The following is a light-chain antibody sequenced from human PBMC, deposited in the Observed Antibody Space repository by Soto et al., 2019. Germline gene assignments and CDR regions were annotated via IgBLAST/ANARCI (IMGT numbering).Light chain of an antibody. CDR3: AAWDDSLSGVV. CDR2: RNN. V-gene: IGLV1-47*01. J-gene: IGLJ3*02. CDR1: SSNIGSNY. Sequence: QSVLTQPPSASGTPGQRVTISCSGSSSNIGSNYVYWYKQLPGTAPKLLIYRNNQRPSGVPDRFSFSKSGTSASLAISGLRSQDEANYYCAAWDDSLSGVVFGGGTKLTVL.